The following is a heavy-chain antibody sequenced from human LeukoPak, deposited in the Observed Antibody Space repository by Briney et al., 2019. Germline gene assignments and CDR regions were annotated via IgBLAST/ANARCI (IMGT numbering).Heavy chain of an antibody. D-gene: IGHD3-16*01. CDR3: ASLKRLGELPLDY. Sequence: SGTLSLTCTVSGGSISSYYWSWIRQPPGKGLEWIGYIYYSGSTNYNPSLKSRVTISVDTSKNQFSLKLSSVTAADTAVYYCASLKRLGELPLDYWGQGTLVTVSS. J-gene: IGHJ4*02. V-gene: IGHV4-59*01. CDR2: IYYSGST. CDR1: GGSISSYY.